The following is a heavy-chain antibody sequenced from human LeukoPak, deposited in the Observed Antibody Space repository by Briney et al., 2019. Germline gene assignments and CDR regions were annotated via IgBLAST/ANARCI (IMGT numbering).Heavy chain of an antibody. V-gene: IGHV3-33*01. D-gene: IGHD3-22*01. CDR2: IWYDGSNK. Sequence: GGSLRLSCAASGFTFSSYGMHWVRQAPGKGLEWVAVIWYDGSNKYYADSVKGRFTISRDNSKNTLYLQMNSLRAEDTAVYYCATDYDSSGYYPTSFDYWGQGTLVTVSS. CDR3: ATDYDSSGYYPTSFDY. CDR1: GFTFSSYG. J-gene: IGHJ4*02.